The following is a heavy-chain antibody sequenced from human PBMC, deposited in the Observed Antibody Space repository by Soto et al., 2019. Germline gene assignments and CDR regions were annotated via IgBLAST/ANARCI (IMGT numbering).Heavy chain of an antibody. J-gene: IGHJ3*02. Sequence: DVQLVESGGGLIQPGGSLRLSCVASGLTVSGKKYMAWVSQAPGKGPEWVSGVYDLDGTYYADSVRGRFTTSIDSSRTTVYLQMRDLRPEDTSLYFCATWHLREHAYYICGQGTMVTVSS. CDR1: GLTVSGKKY. V-gene: IGHV3-53*01. CDR3: ATWHLREHAYYI. D-gene: IGHD5-12*01. CDR2: VYDLDGT.